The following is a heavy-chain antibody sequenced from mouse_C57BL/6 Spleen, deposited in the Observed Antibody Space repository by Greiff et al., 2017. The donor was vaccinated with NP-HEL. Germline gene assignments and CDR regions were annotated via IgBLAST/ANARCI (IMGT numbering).Heavy chain of an antibody. J-gene: IGHJ2*01. CDR2: ISDGGSYT. CDR3: AREQLRLRNYFDY. V-gene: IGHV5-4*01. D-gene: IGHD3-2*02. CDR1: GFTFSSYA. Sequence: EVKVVESGGGLVKPGGSLKLSCAASGFTFSSYAMSWVRQTPEKRLEWVATISDGGSYTYDPDNVKGRFTISRDNAKNNLYLQMSHLKSEDTAMYYCAREQLRLRNYFDYWGQGTTLTVSS.